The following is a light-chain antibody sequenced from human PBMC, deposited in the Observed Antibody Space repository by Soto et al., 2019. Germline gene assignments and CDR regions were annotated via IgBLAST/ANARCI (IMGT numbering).Light chain of an antibody. V-gene: IGKV1-5*01. J-gene: IGKJ1*01. CDR2: DAS. Sequence: DIQMTQSPSTLSASVGDRVTITCRASQSISSWLAWYQQKPGKAPKLLIYDASSLESGVPSRCSGSGSGTEFTLTISSLQPDDFASYYCQQYNSYSSTFGQGTKVDIK. CDR3: QQYNSYSST. CDR1: QSISSW.